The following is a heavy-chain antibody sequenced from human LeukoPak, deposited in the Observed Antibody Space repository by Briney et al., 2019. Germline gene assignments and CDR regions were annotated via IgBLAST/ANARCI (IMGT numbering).Heavy chain of an antibody. CDR2: IDPNTGDT. J-gene: IGHJ4*02. CDR3: ARDRSITEKYSGRYFHDY. CDR1: GYTFTGYY. Sequence: ASVKVSCKASGYTFTGYYMHWVRQAPGQGLEWMGWIDPNTGDTKYTQKFQGRVSMTRDTSFSTAYMKLSRLTSDDTAVYYCARDRSITEKYSGRYFHDYWGQGTLVTVSS. V-gene: IGHV1-2*02. D-gene: IGHD1-26*01.